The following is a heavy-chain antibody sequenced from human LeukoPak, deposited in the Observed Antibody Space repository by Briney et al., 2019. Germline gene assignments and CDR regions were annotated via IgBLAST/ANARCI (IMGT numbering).Heavy chain of an antibody. V-gene: IGHV3-23*01. D-gene: IGHD1-1*01. CDR1: GFTFRTYA. J-gene: IGHJ4*02. Sequence: GGSLRLSCAASGFTFRTYAMNWVRQAPGKGLEWVSAITGSGGSTYYADSVKGRFTISRDNSKNTLYLQMNSLRAEDTAVYYCAGGTPIDYWGQGTLVTVSS. CDR3: AGGTPIDY. CDR2: ITGSGGST.